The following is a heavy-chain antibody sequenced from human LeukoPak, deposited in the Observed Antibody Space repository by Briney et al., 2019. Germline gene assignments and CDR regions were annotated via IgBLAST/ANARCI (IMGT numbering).Heavy chain of an antibody. Sequence: SETLSLTCTVSGGSITNYYWSWIRQPPGKELQWIGSIFYSGSTNYNPSLKSRVTISVDTSKNQFSLKLSSVTAADTAVYYCARQRFLEWYFDYWGQGTLVTVSS. CDR3: ARQRFLEWYFDY. V-gene: IGHV4-59*08. J-gene: IGHJ4*02. CDR1: GGSITNYY. CDR2: IFYSGST. D-gene: IGHD3-3*01.